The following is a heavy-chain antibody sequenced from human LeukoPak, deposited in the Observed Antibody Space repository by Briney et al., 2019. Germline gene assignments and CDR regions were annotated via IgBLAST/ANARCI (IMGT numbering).Heavy chain of an antibody. CDR1: GFTFSSYA. D-gene: IGHD1/OR15-1a*01. J-gene: IGHJ6*01. CDR2: ISYDGSNK. Sequence: GGSLRLSCAASGFTFSSYAMHWVRQAPGKGLEWVAVISYDGSNKYYAHSVKGRFTISRDNSKNTLYLQMNSLRAEDTAVYYCARDKRGPNNPEIYYYYYGMEVWGQGTTVTVS. CDR3: ARDKRGPNNPEIYYYYYGMEV. V-gene: IGHV3-30-3*01.